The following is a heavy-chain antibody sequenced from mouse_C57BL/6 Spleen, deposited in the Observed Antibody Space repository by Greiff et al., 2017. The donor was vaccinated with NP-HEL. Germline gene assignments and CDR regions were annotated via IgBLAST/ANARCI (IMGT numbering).Heavy chain of an antibody. CDR2: SRNKANDYTT. Sequence: EVHLVESGGGLVQSGRSLRLSCATSGFTFSDFYMEWVRQAPGKGLEWIAASRNKANDYTTEYSASVKGRFIVSRDTSQSILYLQMNALRAEDTAIYYCARSAYYSNVWYFDVWGTGTTVTVSS. CDR3: ARSAYYSNVWYFDV. J-gene: IGHJ1*03. CDR1: GFTFSDFY. V-gene: IGHV7-1*01. D-gene: IGHD2-5*01.